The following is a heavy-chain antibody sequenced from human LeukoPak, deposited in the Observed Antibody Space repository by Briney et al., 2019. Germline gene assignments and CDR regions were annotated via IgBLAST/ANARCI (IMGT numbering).Heavy chain of an antibody. CDR3: ATDHLMGGLGYYDSSSPDAFDI. V-gene: IGHV4-39*07. J-gene: IGHJ3*02. CDR2: IYYSGTT. Sequence: SETLSLTCTVSGGSISSDNYYWGWIRQPPGKGLEWIGSIYYSGTTYYNPSLKSRVTMSVDTSKNQFSLKLSSVTAADTAVYYCATDHLMGGLGYYDSSSPDAFDIWGQGTMVTVSS. CDR1: GGSISSDNYY. D-gene: IGHD3-22*01.